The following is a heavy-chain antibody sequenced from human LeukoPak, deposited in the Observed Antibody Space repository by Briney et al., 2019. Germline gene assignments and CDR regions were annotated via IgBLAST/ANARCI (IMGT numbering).Heavy chain of an antibody. CDR3: AKAPVTTVTYYFDY. Sequence: GRSLRLSCAASGFTFDDYAMHWVRQAPGKGLEWVSGISWNSGSIGYADSVKGRFTISRDNAKNSLYLQMNSLRAEDTAVYYCAKAPVTTVTYYFDYWGQGTLVTVSS. V-gene: IGHV3-9*01. J-gene: IGHJ4*02. CDR2: ISWNSGSI. D-gene: IGHD4-17*01. CDR1: GFTFDDYA.